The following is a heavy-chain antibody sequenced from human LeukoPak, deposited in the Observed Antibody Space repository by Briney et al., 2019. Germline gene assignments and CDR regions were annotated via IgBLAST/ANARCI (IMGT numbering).Heavy chain of an antibody. Sequence: GGSLRLSCAASEFTVSSNYMSWVRQAPGKGLEWVSVIYSGGSTYYADSVKGRFTISRDNSKNTLYLQMNSLRAEDTAVYYCASTRSGYYYTRYYYGMDVWGQGTTVTVSS. CDR3: ASTRSGYYYTRYYYGMDV. V-gene: IGHV3-66*02. D-gene: IGHD3-22*01. CDR2: IYSGGST. CDR1: EFTVSSNY. J-gene: IGHJ6*02.